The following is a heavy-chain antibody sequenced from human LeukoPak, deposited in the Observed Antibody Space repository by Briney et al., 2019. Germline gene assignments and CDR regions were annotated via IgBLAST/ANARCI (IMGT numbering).Heavy chain of an antibody. V-gene: IGHV3-30-3*01. CDR3: ARGLGKGGLN. CDR1: GFTFSSYA. J-gene: IGHJ4*02. D-gene: IGHD6-25*01. Sequence: GGSLRLSCAASGFTFSSYAMHWVRQASGKGLEWVAVISYDGSNKYYADSVKGRFTISRDNSKNTLYLQMNSLRAEATAVYYCARGLGKGGLNWGQGTLVTVSP. CDR2: ISYDGSNK.